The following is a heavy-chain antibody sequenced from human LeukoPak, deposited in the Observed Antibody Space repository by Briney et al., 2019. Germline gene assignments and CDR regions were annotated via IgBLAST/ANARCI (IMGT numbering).Heavy chain of an antibody. CDR1: GSSFSVFW. V-gene: IGHV3-74*01. D-gene: IGHD3-16*01. CDR3: AKDDAWGRFQH. J-gene: IGHJ1*01. CDR2: IKTDGSIT. Sequence: GGSLRLSCAASGSSFSVFWMHWVRHAPGKGPVWVSRIKTDGSITDYADSVKGQFTISRDNSKNTVYLQMNSLRAEDTAVYYCAKDDAWGRFQHWGQGTLVTVSS.